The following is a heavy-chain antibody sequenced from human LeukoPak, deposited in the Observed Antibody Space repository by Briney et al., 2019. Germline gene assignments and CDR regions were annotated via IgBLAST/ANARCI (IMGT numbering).Heavy chain of an antibody. CDR3: ARDNRPVGY. CDR1: GFTFSIYS. J-gene: IGHJ4*02. Sequence: GGSLRLSCAASGFTFSIYSVTWVRQAPGKGLEWVSYISSSSSTIYYADSVKGRFTISRDNANNSLYLQMNSLRAEDTAVYYCARDNRPVGYWGQGALVTVSS. CDR2: ISSSSSTI. V-gene: IGHV3-48*01.